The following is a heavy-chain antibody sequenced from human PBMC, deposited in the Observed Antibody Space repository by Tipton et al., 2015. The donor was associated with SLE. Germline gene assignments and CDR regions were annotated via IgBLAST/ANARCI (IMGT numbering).Heavy chain of an antibody. V-gene: IGHV4-59*11. CDR1: GASISYQY. J-gene: IGHJ6*03. CDR3: ARDSSGYYYMDV. CDR2: IYYSGST. Sequence: TLSLTCTVSGASISYQYWSWIRQPPGKGLEWIGYIYYSGSTNYNPSLKSRVTISVDTSKNQFSLRLSSVTAADTAVYYCARDSSGYYYMDVWGKGTTVTVSS. D-gene: IGHD3-10*01.